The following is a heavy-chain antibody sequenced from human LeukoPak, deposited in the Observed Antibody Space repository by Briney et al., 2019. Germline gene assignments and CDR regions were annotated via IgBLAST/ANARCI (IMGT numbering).Heavy chain of an antibody. D-gene: IGHD5-12*01. Sequence: ASVKVSCKVSGYTHTELAIHWVRQAPGKGLEWMGGFDPEDVETIYAQKFQGRVTMTEDTYTDTAYMELSSLRSEDTAVYYCATYSGYAAYWGQGTLVSVSS. J-gene: IGHJ4*02. CDR3: ATYSGYAAY. CDR2: FDPEDVET. CDR1: GYTHTELA. V-gene: IGHV1-24*01.